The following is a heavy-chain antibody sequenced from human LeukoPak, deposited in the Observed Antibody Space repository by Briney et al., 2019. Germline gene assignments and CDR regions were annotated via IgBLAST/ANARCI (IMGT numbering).Heavy chain of an antibody. D-gene: IGHD3-16*01. CDR1: GGSISSYY. J-gene: IGHJ4*02. CDR2: IYYSGST. CDR3: ARGKALGY. Sequence: PSETLSLTCTVSGGSISSYYWSWIRQPPGKGLEWIGYIYYSGSTNDNPSLMSRVTISVDTSKNQFSLKLSSVTAADTAVYYCARGKALGYWGQGTLVTVSS. V-gene: IGHV4-59*01.